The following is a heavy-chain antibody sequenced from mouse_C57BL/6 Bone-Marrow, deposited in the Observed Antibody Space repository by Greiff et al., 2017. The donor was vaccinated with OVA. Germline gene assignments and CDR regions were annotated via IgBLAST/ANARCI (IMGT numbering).Heavy chain of an antibody. CDR3: ARSNGYYSYYAMDY. V-gene: IGHV1-55*01. CDR1: GYTFTSYW. J-gene: IGHJ4*01. Sequence: QVHVKQSGAELVKPGASVKMSCKASGYTFTSYWITWVKQRPGQGLEWIGDIYPGSGSTNYNEKFKSKATLTVDTSSSTAYMQLSSLTSEDSAVYYCARSNGYYSYYAMDYWGQGTSVTVSS. D-gene: IGHD2-3*01. CDR2: IYPGSGST.